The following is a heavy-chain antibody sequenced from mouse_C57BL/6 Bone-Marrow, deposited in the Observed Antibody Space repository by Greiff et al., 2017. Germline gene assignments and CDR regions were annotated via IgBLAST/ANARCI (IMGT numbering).Heavy chain of an antibody. CDR1: GYTFTDYD. D-gene: IGHD2-3*01. J-gene: IGHJ4*01. CDR2: IDPDTGGT. Sequence: VQLLQSGAELVRPGASVTLSCKASGYTFTDYDMHWVKQTPVHGLEWIGTIDPDTGGTAYNQKFKGKAILTTDKSSNTAYMELSRVTSEDSAVYYCTRKGDGSYDMDYWGQGTSVTVSS. CDR3: TRKGDGSYDMDY. V-gene: IGHV1-15*01.